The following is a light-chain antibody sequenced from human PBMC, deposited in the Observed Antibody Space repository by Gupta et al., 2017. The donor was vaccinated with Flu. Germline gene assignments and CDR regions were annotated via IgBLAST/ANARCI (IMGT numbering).Light chain of an antibody. V-gene: IGLV2-14*01. J-gene: IGLJ3*02. CDR2: EVN. CDR1: SSDVGGYNY. CDR3: SAYTSSKTWV. Sequence: SITISCTGTSSDVGGYNYVSWDQQHPDKAPKLMIYEVNNRPSEVSNRFSGSKSGNTASLTISGLQAEDESDYYCSAYTSSKTWVFGGGTKVTVL.